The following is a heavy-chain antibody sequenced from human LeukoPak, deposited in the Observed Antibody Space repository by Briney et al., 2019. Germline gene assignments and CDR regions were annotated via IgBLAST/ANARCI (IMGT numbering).Heavy chain of an antibody. CDR2: INWNGGSR. V-gene: IGHV3-20*04. Sequence: GGSLRLPCAASGFTFEDYGMSWVRHAPGKGLEWVSGINWNGGSRGYADSVKGRFTISRDNAKNSPYLQINSLRAEDTALYYCARRGYCSGGSCYFYYYYYMDVWGKGTTVTVSS. CDR1: GFTFEDYG. J-gene: IGHJ6*03. D-gene: IGHD2-15*01. CDR3: ARRGYCSGGSCYFYYYYYMDV.